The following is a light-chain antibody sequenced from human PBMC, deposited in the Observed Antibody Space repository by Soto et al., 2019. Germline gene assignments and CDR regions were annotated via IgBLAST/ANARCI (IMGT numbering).Light chain of an antibody. Sequence: DIQMTQSPSTLSASVGDRVTITCRASQSISSWLAWYQQKPGKAPKLLIYDASSLESGVPSRFSGSGSGTEFTLTISILQPDDFATYYCQQYNSYSGVTFGQGTRLEIK. CDR1: QSISSW. CDR2: DAS. V-gene: IGKV1-5*01. CDR3: QQYNSYSGVT. J-gene: IGKJ5*01.